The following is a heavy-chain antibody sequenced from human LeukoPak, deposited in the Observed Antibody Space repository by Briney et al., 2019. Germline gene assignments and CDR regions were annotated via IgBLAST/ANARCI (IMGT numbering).Heavy chain of an antibody. J-gene: IGHJ4*02. Sequence: GGSLRLSCAASGFTFSDYYMSWIRQAPGKGLEWVSYISSSGSTIYYADSVKGRFTISRDNAKNSLYLQMNSLRAEDTAVYYCAGVAFYYGSGSLIDYWGQGTLVTVSS. CDR1: GFTFSDYY. V-gene: IGHV3-11*01. CDR2: ISSSGSTI. CDR3: AGVAFYYGSGSLIDY. D-gene: IGHD3-10*01.